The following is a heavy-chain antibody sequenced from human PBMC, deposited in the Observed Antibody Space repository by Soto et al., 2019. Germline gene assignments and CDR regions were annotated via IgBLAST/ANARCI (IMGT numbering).Heavy chain of an antibody. CDR1: ECTFTDYD. CDR3: ARDPQNLRFLEWSPGWFDP. V-gene: IGHV1-3*01. CDR2: INAGNVDT. J-gene: IGHJ5*02. Sequence: ASVKVSCKASECTFTDYDMHWVRQAPGQRLECVGWINAGNVDTKYSQRFQGRVTITRHTSASTAYMEMNSLRSEDTAVYYCARDPQNLRFLEWSPGWFDPWGQGTLVTVSS. D-gene: IGHD3-3*01.